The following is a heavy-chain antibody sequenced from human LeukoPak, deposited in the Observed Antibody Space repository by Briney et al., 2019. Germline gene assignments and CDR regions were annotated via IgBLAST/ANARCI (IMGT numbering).Heavy chain of an antibody. CDR3: AKARAAGSGDADS. Sequence: GGSLRLSCTGSGFIFSRYAVSWVRQAPGKGLEWVSAISKNTVDTYYADSVKGRLTISRDSSKNTVYLQMNSLRAEDTAVYYCAKARAAGSGDADSWGQGTLVTVSS. CDR2: ISKNTVDT. V-gene: IGHV3-23*01. CDR1: GFIFSRYA. D-gene: IGHD6-25*01. J-gene: IGHJ5*01.